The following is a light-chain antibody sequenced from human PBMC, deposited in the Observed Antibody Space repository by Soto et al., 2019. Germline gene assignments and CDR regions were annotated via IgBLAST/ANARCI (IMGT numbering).Light chain of an antibody. Sequence: EIVMTQSPATLSVSPGERATLSCRASQSVSSNLAWYQQKPGQAPRLLIYGASTRATGIPVRFSGSGSGTEFTLTISSLQSEDFEVYYCQQYNNWPPWTFGRGTKVEIK. V-gene: IGKV3-15*01. CDR3: QQYNNWPPWT. CDR2: GAS. J-gene: IGKJ1*01. CDR1: QSVSSN.